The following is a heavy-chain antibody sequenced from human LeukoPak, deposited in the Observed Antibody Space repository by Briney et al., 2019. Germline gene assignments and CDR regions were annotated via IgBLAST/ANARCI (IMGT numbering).Heavy chain of an antibody. D-gene: IGHD1-1*01. Sequence: GGSLRLSCAASGFTISGFWMHWVRQVPGQGLVWVARMNSAGTTTNYADSVKGRFTISRDNVRNTLHLQMSNLSLEDTAVYFCIREVQVRASASLGLWGRGTLVTVS. CDR2: MNSAGTTT. V-gene: IGHV3-74*01. J-gene: IGHJ4*01. CDR1: GFTISGFW. CDR3: IREVQVRASASLGL.